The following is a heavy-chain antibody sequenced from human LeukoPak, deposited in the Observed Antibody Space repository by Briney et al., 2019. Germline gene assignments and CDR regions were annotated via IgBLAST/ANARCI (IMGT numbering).Heavy chain of an antibody. CDR3: ARAQARSTYGGNSGYAFDI. D-gene: IGHD4-23*01. Sequence: SETLSLTCAVSGGSISSGGYSWSWIRQPPGKGLEWIGYIYHSGSTYYNPSLKSRVTISVDRSKNQFSLKLSSVTAADTAVYYCARAQARSTYGGNSGYAFDIWGQGTMVTVSS. CDR1: GGSISSGGYS. V-gene: IGHV4-30-2*01. J-gene: IGHJ3*02. CDR2: IYHSGST.